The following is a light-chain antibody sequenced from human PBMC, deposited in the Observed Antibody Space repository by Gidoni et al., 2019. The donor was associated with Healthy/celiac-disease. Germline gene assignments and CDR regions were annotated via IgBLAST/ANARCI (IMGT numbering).Light chain of an antibody. CDR1: QGISSY. Sequence: DIQMTQSPSSLSASVGDRVTITCRASQGISSYLNWYQQKPGKAPKLLIYAASSLQSGVPSRFRGSGSGTDFTLNISSLQPGDFATYYCQQSYRNPRTFGQGTKVEIK. J-gene: IGKJ1*01. CDR3: QQSYRNPRT. CDR2: AAS. V-gene: IGKV1-39*01.